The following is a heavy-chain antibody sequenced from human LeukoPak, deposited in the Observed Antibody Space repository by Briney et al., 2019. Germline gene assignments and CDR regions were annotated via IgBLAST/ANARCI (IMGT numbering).Heavy chain of an antibody. CDR3: ARDLSGITTWGGYFDF. CDR1: AFTFSDYY. Sequence: PGGSLRLSCAASAFTFSDYYMSWIRQAPGKGLEWVAHISTRGNSIFYGDSVRGRFTISRDNAQNSLYLQMNSLRAEDTAVYYCARDLSGITTWGGYFDFWGQGTLVTVSS. CDR2: ISTRGNSI. D-gene: IGHD2-2*01. J-gene: IGHJ4*02. V-gene: IGHV3-11*01.